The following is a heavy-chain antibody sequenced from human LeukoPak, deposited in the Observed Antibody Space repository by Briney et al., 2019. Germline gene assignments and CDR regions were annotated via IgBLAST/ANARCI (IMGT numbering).Heavy chain of an antibody. CDR1: GGTFSSYA. V-gene: IGHV1-69*13. J-gene: IGHJ3*02. CDR2: IIPIFGTA. CDR3: ARATIDILTGYYKIDAFDI. D-gene: IGHD3-9*01. Sequence: SVTVSCKASGGTFSSYAISWVRQAPGQGLEGMGGIIPIFGTANYAQKFQGRVTITADESTSTAYMELSSLRSEDTAVYYCARATIDILTGYYKIDAFDIWGQGTMVTVSS.